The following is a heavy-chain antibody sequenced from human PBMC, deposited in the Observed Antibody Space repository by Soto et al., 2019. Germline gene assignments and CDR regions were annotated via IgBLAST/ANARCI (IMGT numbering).Heavy chain of an antibody. Sequence: ASVKVSCKASGGTFSDSVTSWVRQAPGQGLEWMGGIVPIFGKANLAEKFQDRVTITADESTSTAYMKLSSLRSEDTAVYYCARGRDGSNYYFDYWGQGTLVAVSS. D-gene: IGHD3-10*01. CDR3: ARGRDGSNYYFDY. CDR2: IVPIFGKA. V-gene: IGHV1-69*13. J-gene: IGHJ4*02. CDR1: GGTFSDSV.